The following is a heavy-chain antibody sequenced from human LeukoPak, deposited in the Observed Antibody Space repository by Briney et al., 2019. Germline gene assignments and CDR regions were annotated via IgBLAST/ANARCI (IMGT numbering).Heavy chain of an antibody. V-gene: IGHV4-34*01. CDR1: GGSFSGYY. CDR2: INHSGST. D-gene: IGHD3-22*01. Sequence: SETLSLTCAVYGGSFSGYYWSWIRQPPGKGLEWIGEINHSGSTNYNPSLKSRVTISVDTSKNQFSLKLSSVTAADTAVYYCARGGYVVVITWRYFDYWGQGTLVTVSS. CDR3: ARGGYVVVITWRYFDY. J-gene: IGHJ4*02.